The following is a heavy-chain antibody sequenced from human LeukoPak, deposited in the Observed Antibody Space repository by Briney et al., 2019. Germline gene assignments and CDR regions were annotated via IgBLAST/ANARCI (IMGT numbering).Heavy chain of an antibody. V-gene: IGHV3-30-3*01. CDR3: ARGKNRAGVPAARRNWFDP. J-gene: IGHJ5*02. CDR2: ISYDGSNK. Sequence: GGSLRLSCAASGFTFSSYAMPWVRQAPGKGLEWVAVISYDGSNKYYADSVKGRFTISRDNSKNTLYLQMNSLRAEDTAVYYCARGKNRAGVPAARRNWFDPWGQGTLVTVSS. D-gene: IGHD2-2*01. CDR1: GFTFSSYA.